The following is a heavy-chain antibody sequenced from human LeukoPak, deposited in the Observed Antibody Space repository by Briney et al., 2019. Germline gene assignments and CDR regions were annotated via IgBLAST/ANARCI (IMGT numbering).Heavy chain of an antibody. CDR1: GFTFRSYG. CDR3: AKDLEVITDDY. D-gene: IGHD3-22*01. Sequence: GGSLRLSCAASGFTFRSYGMHWVRQAPGKGLEWVAVISYDGSNKDYADSVKGRFTISRDNSKNTLYLQMNSLRAEDTAVYYCAKDLEVITDDYRGQGTLVTVSS. J-gene: IGHJ4*02. CDR2: ISYDGSNK. V-gene: IGHV3-30*18.